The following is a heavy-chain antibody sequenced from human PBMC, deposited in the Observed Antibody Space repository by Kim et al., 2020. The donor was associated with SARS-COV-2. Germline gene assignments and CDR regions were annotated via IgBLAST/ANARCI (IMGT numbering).Heavy chain of an antibody. CDR3: ARGESGAHFDI. CDR2: ISYDGSNK. Sequence: GGSLRLSCAASGFTFSSYAMHWVRQAPGKGLEWVAVISYDGSNKYYADSVKGRFTISRDNSKNTLYLQMNSLRAEDTAVYYCARGESGAHFDIWGQGTMVTVSS. D-gene: IGHD1-26*01. CDR1: GFTFSSYA. V-gene: IGHV3-30-3*01. J-gene: IGHJ3*02.